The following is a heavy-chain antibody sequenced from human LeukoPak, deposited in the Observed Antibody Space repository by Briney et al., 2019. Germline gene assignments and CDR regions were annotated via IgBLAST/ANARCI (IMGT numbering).Heavy chain of an antibody. Sequence: SGGSLRLSCAASGFTFSSYAMSWVRQNPEKGLEWVAAISGSGGSTYYADSVKGRFTISRDNFKNTLYLQMNSLRAEDTAVYYCAKDNTMIVVVILGYWGQGTLVTVSS. CDR3: AKDNTMIVVVILGY. J-gene: IGHJ4*02. D-gene: IGHD3-22*01. V-gene: IGHV3-23*01. CDR1: GFTFSSYA. CDR2: ISGSGGST.